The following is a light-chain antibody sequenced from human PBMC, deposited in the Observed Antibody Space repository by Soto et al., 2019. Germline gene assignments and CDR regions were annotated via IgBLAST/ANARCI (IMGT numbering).Light chain of an antibody. J-gene: IGKJ1*01. CDR2: GAS. CDR1: QTVSSSY. Sequence: EIVLTQSPATLSLSPGEGAALSCRVSQTVSSSYLGWYQQKPGQAPRLLIFGASSRATGIPDRFRGSGSGTDFSLTISRLEPEDFAVYYCQQYGSSPTFGQGTKVEIK. CDR3: QQYGSSPT. V-gene: IGKV3-20*01.